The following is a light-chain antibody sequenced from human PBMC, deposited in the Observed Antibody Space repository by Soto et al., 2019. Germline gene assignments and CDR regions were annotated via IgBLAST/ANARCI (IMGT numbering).Light chain of an antibody. CDR3: QVWDSSSDHYV. CDR1: RSNIGRNY. Sequence: QSVLTQPPSASGTPGQRVSISCSGSRSNIGRNYVYWYQQLPGTAPKLLIQRNNERPSGVPERFSGSNSGNTATLTISRVEAGDEADYYCQVWDSSSDHYVFGTGTKLTVL. V-gene: IGLV1-47*01. J-gene: IGLJ1*01. CDR2: RNN.